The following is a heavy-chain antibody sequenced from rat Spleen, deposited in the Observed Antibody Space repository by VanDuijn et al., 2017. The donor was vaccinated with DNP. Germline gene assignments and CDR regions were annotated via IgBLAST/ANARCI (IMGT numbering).Heavy chain of an antibody. CDR3: TTGVVDY. Sequence: EVQLVESGGGLVQPGRSMKLSCAASGFTFSNYDMAWVRQAPTKGLEWVASISYDGRSTYYRDSVKGRFTISRDNAKSTLYLQMDSLRSEDNATYYCTTGVVDYWGQGVMVTVSS. CDR2: ISYDGRST. J-gene: IGHJ2*01. D-gene: IGHD1-1*01. CDR1: GFTFSNYD. V-gene: IGHV5-20*01.